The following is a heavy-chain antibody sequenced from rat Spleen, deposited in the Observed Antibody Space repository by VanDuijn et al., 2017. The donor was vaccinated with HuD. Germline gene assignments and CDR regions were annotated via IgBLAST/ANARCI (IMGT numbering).Heavy chain of an antibody. CDR1: GFSITNTYR. CDR2: INSAGST. Sequence: EVQLQESGPGLVKPSQSLSLTCSVTGFSITNTYRWNWIRKFPGNKLEWMGYINSAGSTNYIPSLKSRISITRDTSKNQFFLQVNSVTTEDTATYYCARSPYSAIFTYWGQGTLVTVSS. CDR3: ARSPYSAIFTY. D-gene: IGHD1-1*01. J-gene: IGHJ3*01. V-gene: IGHV3-3*01.